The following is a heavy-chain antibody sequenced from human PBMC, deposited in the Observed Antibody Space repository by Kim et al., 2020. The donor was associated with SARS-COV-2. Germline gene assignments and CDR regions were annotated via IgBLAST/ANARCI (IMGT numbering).Heavy chain of an antibody. V-gene: IGHV3-23*01. J-gene: IGHJ5*02. D-gene: IGHD2-15*01. CDR3: AKDGEDIVVVVAAALGYNWFDP. CDR1: GFTFSSYA. CDR2: ISGSGGST. Sequence: GGSLRLSCAASGFTFSSYAMSWVRQAPGKGLEWVSAISGSGGSTYYADSVKGRFTISRDNSKNTLYLQMNSLRAEDTAVYYCAKDGEDIVVVVAAALGYNWFDPWGQGTLVTVSS.